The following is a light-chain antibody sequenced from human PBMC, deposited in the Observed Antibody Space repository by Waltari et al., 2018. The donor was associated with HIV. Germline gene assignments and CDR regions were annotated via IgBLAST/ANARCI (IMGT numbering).Light chain of an antibody. CDR3: QACYSSTAVV. Sequence: SSDLTQPPSVSVSPAQTASITRSGHKWGGKYACWYQQKPAQSPVLLINQDSKRPSGITERFSGANSVNTATLPISGTQAIDEADYYCQACYSSTAVVFGGGTKLTVL. V-gene: IGLV3-1*01. CDR1: KWGGKY. CDR2: QDS. J-gene: IGLJ2*01.